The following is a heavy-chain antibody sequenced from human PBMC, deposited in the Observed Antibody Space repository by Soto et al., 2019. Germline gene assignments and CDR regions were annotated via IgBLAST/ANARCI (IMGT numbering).Heavy chain of an antibody. J-gene: IGHJ4*02. V-gene: IGHV1-69*08. CDR1: GGTFSSYT. CDR3: ARESGSYCSSTSCYHDY. CDR2: IIPILGIA. Sequence: QVQLVQSGAEVKKPGSSVKVSCKASGGTFSSYTISWVRQAPGQGLEWMGRIIPILGIANYAQKFQGRVTITADKSTSTAYMELSSLRSEDTGVYYCARESGSYCSSTSCYHDYWGQGTLVTVSS. D-gene: IGHD2-2*01.